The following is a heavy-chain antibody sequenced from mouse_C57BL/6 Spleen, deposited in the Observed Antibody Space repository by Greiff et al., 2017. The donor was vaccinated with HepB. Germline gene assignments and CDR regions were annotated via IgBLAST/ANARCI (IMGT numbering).Heavy chain of an antibody. CDR2: IDPNSGGT. CDR1: GYTFTSYW. Sequence: QVQLQQPGAELVKPGASVKLSCKASGYTFTSYWMHWVKQRPGRGLEWIGRIDPNSGGTKYNEKFKSKATLTVYKPSSTAYMQLSSLTSEDSAVYYCARSSGYDVRAWYFDVWGTGTTVTVSS. D-gene: IGHD2-2*01. V-gene: IGHV1-72*01. J-gene: IGHJ1*03. CDR3: ARSSGYDVRAWYFDV.